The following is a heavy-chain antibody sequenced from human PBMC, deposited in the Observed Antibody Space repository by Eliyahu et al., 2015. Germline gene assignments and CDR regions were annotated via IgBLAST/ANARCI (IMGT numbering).Heavy chain of an antibody. CDR1: GGSISSSSYY. CDR3: ARFLEWLSTFDY. J-gene: IGHJ4*02. CDR2: IYYGGSP. D-gene: IGHD3-3*01. V-gene: IGHV4-39*01. Sequence: QLQLQESGPGLVKPSETLSLTCTVSGGSISSSSYYWGWIRQPPGKGLEWIGSIYYGGSPYYNPSLKSRVTISVDTSKNQFSLKLSSVTAADTAVYYCARFLEWLSTFDYWGQGTLVTVSS.